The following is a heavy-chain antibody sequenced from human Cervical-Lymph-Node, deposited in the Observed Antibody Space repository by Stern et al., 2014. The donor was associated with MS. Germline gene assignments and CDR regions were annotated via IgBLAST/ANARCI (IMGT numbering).Heavy chain of an antibody. J-gene: IGHJ4*02. CDR2: ISSSNSYI. CDR1: GFTFSSYS. D-gene: IGHD3-10*01. V-gene: IGHV3-21*01. Sequence: EVQLVESGGGLVKPGGSLRLSCAASGFTFSSYSMNWVRQAPGKGLEWVSSISSSNSYIYYADSVKGRFTISRDNAKNSLYLQMNSLRAEDTAVYYCARAYYGSGSYSYWGQGTLVTVSS. CDR3: ARAYYGSGSYSY.